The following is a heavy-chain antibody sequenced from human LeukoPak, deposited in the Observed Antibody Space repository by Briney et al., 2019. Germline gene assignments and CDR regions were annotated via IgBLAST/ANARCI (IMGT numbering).Heavy chain of an antibody. J-gene: IGHJ3*02. CDR1: GGSISSYY. CDR2: IFYSGST. V-gene: IGHV4-59*01. Sequence: SETLSLTCTVSGGSISSYYWSWIRQPPGKGLEWIGYIFYSGSTNYNPSLKSRVTISVDTSKNQFSLKLSSVTAADTAVYYCARDQSRAFDIWGQGTMVTVSS. CDR3: ARDQSRAFDI.